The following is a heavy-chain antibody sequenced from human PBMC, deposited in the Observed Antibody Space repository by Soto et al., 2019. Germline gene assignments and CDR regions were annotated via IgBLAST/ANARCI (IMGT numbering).Heavy chain of an antibody. CDR2: ISGSGGST. D-gene: IGHD5-12*01. J-gene: IGHJ6*03. CDR1: GFTFSSYA. Sequence: EVQLLESGGGLVQPGGSLRLSCAASGFTFSSYAMSWVRQAPGKGLEWVSAISGSGGSTYYADSVKGRFTISRDNSKNPLYLQMNSLRAEDTAVYYCAKDFGSGYDLYYYYMDVWGNGTTVTVCS. CDR3: AKDFGSGYDLYYYYMDV. V-gene: IGHV3-23*01.